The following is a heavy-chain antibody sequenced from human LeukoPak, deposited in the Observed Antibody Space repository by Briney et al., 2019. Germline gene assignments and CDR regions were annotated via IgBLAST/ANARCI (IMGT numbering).Heavy chain of an antibody. Sequence: PSETLSLTRAVYGGSFSGYYFSWIRLPPGKGLEWIGEVDHSGSTNYSPSLKSRVTISIDTSKNHFSLKLSSLTAADTALYYCATLRGTGWYFDYWGQGNLVSVSS. CDR2: VDHSGST. D-gene: IGHD6-19*01. CDR3: ATLRGTGWYFDY. CDR1: GGSFSGYY. V-gene: IGHV4-34*01. J-gene: IGHJ4*02.